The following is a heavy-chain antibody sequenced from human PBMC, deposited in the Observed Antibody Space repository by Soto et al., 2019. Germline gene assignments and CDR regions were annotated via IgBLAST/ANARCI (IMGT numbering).Heavy chain of an antibody. CDR3: ARRLTGRTTGDWFDP. Sequence: VQLVESGGGLVKPGGSLRLSCAASGFVFSDYYMTWIRQAPGKALEWVSDISSGGAVSNFADSVRGRFTISRDNTNNYLYLQMNNLRAEDTAIYYCARRLTGRTTGDWFDPWGQGTLVTVSS. V-gene: IGHV3-11*01. J-gene: IGHJ5*02. D-gene: IGHD1-1*01. CDR2: ISSGGAVS. CDR1: GFVFSDYY.